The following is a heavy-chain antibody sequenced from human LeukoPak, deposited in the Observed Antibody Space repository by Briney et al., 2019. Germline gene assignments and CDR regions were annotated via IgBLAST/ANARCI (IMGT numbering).Heavy chain of an antibody. D-gene: IGHD5-18*01. CDR3: AREIQLHYFDY. CDR1: GYTFTSYG. J-gene: IGHJ4*02. Sequence: GASVKVSCKASGYTFTSYGISWVRQAPGQGLEWMGWISAYNGNTNYAQRLQGRVTMTTDTSTSTAYMELRSLRSDDTAVYYCAREIQLHYFDYWGQRTLVTVSS. V-gene: IGHV1-18*01. CDR2: ISAYNGNT.